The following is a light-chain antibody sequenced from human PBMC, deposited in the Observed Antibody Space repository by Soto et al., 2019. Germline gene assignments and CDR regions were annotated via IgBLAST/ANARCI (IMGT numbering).Light chain of an antibody. CDR1: QSVSSSY. J-gene: IGKJ5*01. V-gene: IGKV3-20*01. Sequence: EIVLTQSPGTLSLSPGERATLSCRASQSVSSSYLVWHQQKPGQAPRLLIYAASRRATGITDRFSGSGSGTDFTLTITRLEPEDFAVYYCQQYGSSPITFGQGTRLEI. CDR2: AAS. CDR3: QQYGSSPIT.